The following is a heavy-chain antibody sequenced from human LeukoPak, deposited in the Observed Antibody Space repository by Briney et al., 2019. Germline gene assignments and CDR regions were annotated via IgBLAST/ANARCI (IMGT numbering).Heavy chain of an antibody. J-gene: IGHJ4*02. V-gene: IGHV3-33*01. D-gene: IGHD6-13*01. CDR1: GFTLSSYG. CDR3: AIPLARQQLAFRY. CDR2: IWYDGRNK. Sequence: PGGSLRLSCAASGFTLSSYGMHWVRQAPGKGLEWVAVIWYDGRNKFYADSLKGRFTISRDNSKNTLYLQMNSLRAEDTAVYYCAIPLARQQLAFRYWGQGTLVTVSS.